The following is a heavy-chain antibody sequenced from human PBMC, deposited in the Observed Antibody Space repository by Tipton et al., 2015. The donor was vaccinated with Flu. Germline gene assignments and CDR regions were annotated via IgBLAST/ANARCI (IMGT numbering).Heavy chain of an antibody. J-gene: IGHJ6*02. Sequence: TVSGFTFSSYSMNWVRQAPGKGLEWVSSISSSSSYIYYADSVKGRFTISRDNAKNSLYLQMNSLRAEDTAVYYCARDRPDILTGYYSYYYPGMVVWGQGTTVPVSS. CDR1: GFTFSSYS. CDR3: ARDRPDILTGYYSYYYPGMVV. V-gene: IGHV3-21*01. D-gene: IGHD3-9*01. CDR2: ISSSSSYI.